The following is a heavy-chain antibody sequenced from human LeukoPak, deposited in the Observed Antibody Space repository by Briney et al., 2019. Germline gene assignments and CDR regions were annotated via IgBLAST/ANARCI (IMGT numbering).Heavy chain of an antibody. Sequence: GGSLRLSCAASGFTFSSYWMHWVRQAPGKGLVWVSRINSDGSSTYYADSVKGRFTISRDNSKNTLYLQMNSLRAEDTAVYYCAKDGRYSYGQYWGQGTLVTVSS. V-gene: IGHV3-74*01. D-gene: IGHD5-18*01. CDR3: AKDGRYSYGQY. J-gene: IGHJ4*02. CDR2: INSDGSST. CDR1: GFTFSSYW.